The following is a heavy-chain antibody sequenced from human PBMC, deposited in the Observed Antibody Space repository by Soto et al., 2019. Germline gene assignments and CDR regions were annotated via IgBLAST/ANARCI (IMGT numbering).Heavy chain of an antibody. CDR2: IYYTGTS. Sequence: SETLSPTCGVSGGSIGSSSYYWDWIRQPPGKGLEWIGTIYYTGTSNYNPSLKSRVTISVDTSKNQFSLKLSSVTAADTAVYYCTRNAIGVVVPAAIRNWGQGSLVTVSS. CDR1: GGSIGSSSYY. V-gene: IGHV4-39*01. J-gene: IGHJ4*02. D-gene: IGHD2-15*01. CDR3: TRNAIGVVVPAAIRN.